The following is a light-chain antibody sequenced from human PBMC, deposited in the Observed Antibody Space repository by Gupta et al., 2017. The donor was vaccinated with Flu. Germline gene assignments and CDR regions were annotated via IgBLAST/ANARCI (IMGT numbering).Light chain of an antibody. CDR3: WQCKHWPYT. V-gene: IGKV2-30*02. J-gene: IGKJ2*01. Sequence: DVVMTQSPLSLPVTLGQPASISCRSGQSLAHSDGNTYLSWFQQRPGQSPRRLIYQVSNRDSGVPDRFSGSGSGSDFTLKISRVEADDVGVYYCWQCKHWPYTFGQGTKLEIK. CDR2: QVS. CDR1: QSLAHSDGNTY.